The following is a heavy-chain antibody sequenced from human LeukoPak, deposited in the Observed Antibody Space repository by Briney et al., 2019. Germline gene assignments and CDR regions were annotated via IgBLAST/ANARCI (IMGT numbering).Heavy chain of an antibody. CDR3: ATLGYCSGGSCSKWHFDY. D-gene: IGHD2-15*01. CDR2: FDPEDGET. J-gene: IGHJ4*02. CDR1: GYTFTGYY. V-gene: IGHV1-24*01. Sequence: GASVKVSCKASGYTFTGYYMHWVRQAPGKGLEWMGGFDPEDGETIYAQKFQGRVTMTEDTSTDTAYMELSSLRSEDTAVYYCATLGYCSGGSCSKWHFDYWGQGTLVTVSS.